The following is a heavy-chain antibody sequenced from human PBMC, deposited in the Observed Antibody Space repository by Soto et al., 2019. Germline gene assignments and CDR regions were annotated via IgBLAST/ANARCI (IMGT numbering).Heavy chain of an antibody. V-gene: IGHV3-30*18. J-gene: IGHJ5*02. CDR1: GFTFSSYG. Sequence: QPGGSLRLSCAASGFTFSSYGMHWVRQAPGKGLEWVAVISYDGSNKYYADSVKGRFTISRDNSKNTLYLQMNSLRAEDTAVYYCAKATGPIQLKAWFDPWGQGTLVTVSS. D-gene: IGHD5-18*01. CDR2: ISYDGSNK. CDR3: AKATGPIQLKAWFDP.